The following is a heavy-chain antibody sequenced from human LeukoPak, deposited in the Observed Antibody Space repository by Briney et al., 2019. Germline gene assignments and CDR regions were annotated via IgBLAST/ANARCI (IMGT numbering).Heavy chain of an antibody. Sequence: ASVKVSCKASGYTFTSYDIHWVRQATGQGLEWMGWMNPNSGNTGYAQKFQGRVTITRNTSISTAYMELSSLRSEDTAVYYCATDAPQLRSHTFDIWGQGTMVTVSS. CDR1: GYTFTSYD. CDR2: MNPNSGNT. CDR3: ATDAPQLRSHTFDI. V-gene: IGHV1-8*03. J-gene: IGHJ3*02. D-gene: IGHD4-17*01.